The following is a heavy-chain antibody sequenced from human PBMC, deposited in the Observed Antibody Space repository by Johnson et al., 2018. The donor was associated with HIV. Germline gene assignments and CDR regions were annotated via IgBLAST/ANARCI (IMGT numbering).Heavy chain of an antibody. CDR1: GFPFSSYA. CDR2: ICGSDGST. Sequence: MQLVESGGGLVQPGGSLKLSCAASGFPFSSYAMSWVRQAPGKGLEWVPVICGSDGSTYYAGSVKGRFTLSRDNAKNSLYVQLNSLSDEDTAVDYCARELGSGWGETADAFDSGGQGTMVTVSS. CDR3: ARELGSGWGETADAFDS. V-gene: IGHV3-23*04. J-gene: IGHJ3*02. D-gene: IGHD6-19*01.